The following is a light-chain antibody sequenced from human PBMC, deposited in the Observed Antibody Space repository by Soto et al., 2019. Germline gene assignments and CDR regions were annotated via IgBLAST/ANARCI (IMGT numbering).Light chain of an antibody. CDR1: QSVSIN. J-gene: IGKJ5*01. CDR2: DAS. CDR3: QQYHNWPIT. V-gene: IGKV3-11*01. Sequence: EIVLTHSPATLSLSPWEIATLSCRASQSVSINLAWYQQKPGQAPRLLIYDASNRATGIPARFSGSGSGTDFTLTISSLEPEDFAVYYCQQYHNWPITFGQGTDWRL.